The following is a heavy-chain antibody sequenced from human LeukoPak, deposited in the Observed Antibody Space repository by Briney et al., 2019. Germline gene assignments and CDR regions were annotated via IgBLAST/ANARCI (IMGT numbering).Heavy chain of an antibody. CDR1: GGSISSYY. Sequence: SETLSLTCTVSGGSISSYYWSWIRQPPGKGLEWIGYIYYSGSTNYNPSLKSRVTISVDTSKNQFSLKLSSVTAADTAVYNCARHRHPEYYDILTGYSSAYYYGMDVWGQGTTVTVSS. D-gene: IGHD3-9*01. V-gene: IGHV4-59*08. J-gene: IGHJ6*02. CDR3: ARHRHPEYYDILTGYSSAYYYGMDV. CDR2: IYYSGST.